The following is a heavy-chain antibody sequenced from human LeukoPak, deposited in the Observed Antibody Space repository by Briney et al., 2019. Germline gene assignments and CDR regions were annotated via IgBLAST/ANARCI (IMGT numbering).Heavy chain of an antibody. D-gene: IGHD3-10*01. Sequence: PGGSLRLSCAASGFTFSRYWMSWVRQAPGKGLERVANINQDGRKKYYVDSVKGRFTISRDNAKSSLYLQMDSLRAEDTAVYYCATTLGGYYCSDSYYPFDYWGQGTLVTVSS. CDR2: INQDGRKK. V-gene: IGHV3-7*01. J-gene: IGHJ4*02. CDR3: ATTLGGYYCSDSYYPFDY. CDR1: GFTFSRYW.